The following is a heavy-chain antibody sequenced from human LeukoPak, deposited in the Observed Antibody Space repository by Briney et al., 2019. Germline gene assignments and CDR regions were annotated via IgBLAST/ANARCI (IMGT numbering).Heavy chain of an antibody. V-gene: IGHV3-30*03. J-gene: IGHJ4*02. Sequence: PGGSLRLSCAASGFTFSIYDMHWVRQAPGKGLEWVAVISYDGSNKFYADSVRGRFTISRDNSKNTLFLQMNSLRPEDTAVYYCARGPDYDILADYFDYWGQGTLVTVSS. CDR1: GFTFSIYD. D-gene: IGHD3-9*01. CDR2: ISYDGSNK. CDR3: ARGPDYDILADYFDY.